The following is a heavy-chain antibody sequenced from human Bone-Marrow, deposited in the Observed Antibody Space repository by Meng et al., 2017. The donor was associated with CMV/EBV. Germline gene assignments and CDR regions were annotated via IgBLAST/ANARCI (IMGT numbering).Heavy chain of an antibody. CDR3: ARVNVGSSWPYYYYYGMDV. CDR1: GGTFSSYA. J-gene: IGHJ6*02. V-gene: IGHV1-69*10. Sequence: SVKVSYKPSGGTFSSYAISWVRQAPGQGLEWMGWIIPILGIANYEQQFQGRVTITADKSTSTAYLELSSLRSEDTAVYYCARVNVGSSWPYYYYYGMDVWGQGTTVTVSS. D-gene: IGHD6-13*01. CDR2: IIPILGIA.